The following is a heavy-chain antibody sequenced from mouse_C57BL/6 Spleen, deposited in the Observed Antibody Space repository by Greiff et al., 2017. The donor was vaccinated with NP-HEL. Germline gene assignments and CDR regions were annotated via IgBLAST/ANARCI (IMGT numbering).Heavy chain of an antibody. CDR2: ISYDGSN. Sequence: EVQLQQSGPGLVKPSQSLSLTCSVTGYSITSGYYWNWIRQFPGNKLEWMGYISYDGSNNYNPSLKNRISITRDTSKNQFFLKLNSMTTEDTATYYCAREGGYYFDYWGQGTTLTVSS. J-gene: IGHJ2*01. CDR1: GYSITSGYY. CDR3: AREGGYYFDY. V-gene: IGHV3-6*01.